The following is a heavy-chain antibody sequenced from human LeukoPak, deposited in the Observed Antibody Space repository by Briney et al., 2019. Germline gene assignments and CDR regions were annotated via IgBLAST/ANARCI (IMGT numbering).Heavy chain of an antibody. V-gene: IGHV3-21*01. CDR1: GFTFSSYS. CDR2: ISSSSSYI. D-gene: IGHD3-3*01. Sequence: RSGGSLRLSCAASGFTFSSYSMNWVRQAPGKGLEWVSSISSSSSYIYYADSVKGRFTISRDNAKNSLYLQMNSLRAEDTAVYYCARGEVRYYDFWSGPGGGFDYWGQGTLVTVSS. J-gene: IGHJ4*02. CDR3: ARGEVRYYDFWSGPGGGFDY.